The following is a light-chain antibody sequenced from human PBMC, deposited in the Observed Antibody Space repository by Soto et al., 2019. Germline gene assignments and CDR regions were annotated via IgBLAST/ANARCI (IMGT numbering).Light chain of an antibody. Sequence: EIVLTQSPGTLSLSPGERATLSCRASQSVSSSFLAWYQQRPGQAPRLLIYTTSSLQSGVPPRFSGSGSETDFTLTISRLQPEDSATYYCQQSFTTPYTFGQGTKLEIK. CDR2: TTS. CDR1: QSVSSSF. V-gene: IGKV3-20*01. CDR3: QQSFTTPYT. J-gene: IGKJ2*01.